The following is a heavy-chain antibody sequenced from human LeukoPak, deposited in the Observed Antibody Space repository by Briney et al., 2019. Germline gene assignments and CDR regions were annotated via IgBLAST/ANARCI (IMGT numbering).Heavy chain of an antibody. V-gene: IGHV3-66*01. CDR1: GFTVSSNY. CDR2: IYSGGST. CDR3: TRDASRLGAFDI. Sequence: GGSLRLSCAASGFTVSSNYMSWVRQAPGKGLEWVSVIYSGGSTYYADSVKGRFTISRDNSKNTLYLQMNSLRAEDTAVYYCTRDASRLGAFDIWGQGTMVTVSS. D-gene: IGHD2/OR15-2a*01. J-gene: IGHJ3*02.